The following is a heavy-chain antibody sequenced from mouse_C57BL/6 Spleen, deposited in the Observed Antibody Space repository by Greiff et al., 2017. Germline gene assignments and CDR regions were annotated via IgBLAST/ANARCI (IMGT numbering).Heavy chain of an antibody. CDR2: ISDGGSYT. Sequence: EVKVVASGGGLVKPGGSLKLSCAASGFTFSSYAMSWVRQTPEKRLEWVATISDGGSYTYYPDNVKGRFTISRDNAKNNLYLQMSHLKSEDTARYYCARDRPDGYYLYYFDYWGQGTTLTVSS. CDR1: GFTFSSYA. D-gene: IGHD2-3*01. CDR3: ARDRPDGYYLYYFDY. J-gene: IGHJ2*01. V-gene: IGHV5-4*01.